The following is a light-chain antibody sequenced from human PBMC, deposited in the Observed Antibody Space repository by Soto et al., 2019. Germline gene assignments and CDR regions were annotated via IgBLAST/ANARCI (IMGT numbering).Light chain of an antibody. V-gene: IGLV2-14*01. CDR1: SSDVGGYNY. CDR3: SSYTSINTLRV. Sequence: QSALTQPASVSGSPGQSITMSCTGTSSDVGGYNYVSWYQQHPGKAPELMIYDVSNRPSGVSNRCSGSKSGNTASLTISGLQAEDEADYYCSSYTSINTLRVFGGGTKLTVL. J-gene: IGLJ3*02. CDR2: DVS.